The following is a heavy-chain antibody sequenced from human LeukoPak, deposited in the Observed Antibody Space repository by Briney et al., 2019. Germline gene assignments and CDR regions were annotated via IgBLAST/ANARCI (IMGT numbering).Heavy chain of an antibody. J-gene: IGHJ4*02. D-gene: IGHD3-22*01. Sequence: LRLSCAASGFTFSSYAMSWIRQPPGKGLEWIGYIYYSGSTYYNPSLKSRVTISVDTSKNQFSLKLSSVTAADTAVYYCARERYDSSGYYYEIDYWGQGTLVTVSS. CDR2: IYYSGST. CDR1: GFTFSSYA. V-gene: IGHV4-30-4*08. CDR3: ARERYDSSGYYYEIDY.